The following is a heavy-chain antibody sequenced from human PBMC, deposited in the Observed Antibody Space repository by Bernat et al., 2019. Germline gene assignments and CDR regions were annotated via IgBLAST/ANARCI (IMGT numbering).Heavy chain of an antibody. CDR1: GFTFSSYA. Sequence: QVQLVESGGGVVQPGRSLRLSCAASGFTFSSYAMHWVRQAPGKGLEWVAVISYDGSNKYYADSVKGRFTISRDNSKNTLYLQMNSLRAEDTAVYYCAKPIAPRPASYFDYWGQGTLVTVSS. CDR3: AKPIAPRPASYFDY. V-gene: IGHV3-30-3*01. D-gene: IGHD6-6*01. CDR2: ISYDGSNK. J-gene: IGHJ4*02.